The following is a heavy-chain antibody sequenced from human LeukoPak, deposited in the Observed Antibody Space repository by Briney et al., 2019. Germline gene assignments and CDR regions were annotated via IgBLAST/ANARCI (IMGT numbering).Heavy chain of an antibody. CDR1: GFTFSDYY. CDR2: ISSGSSYT. V-gene: IGHV3-11*03. Sequence: PGGSLRLSCAVSGFTFSDYYMTWIRQAPGKGLEWVSKISSGSSYTNYADSVKGRFTISRDNVKNSLYLVMNSLRAEDTAVYYCAKVNSGRYLDYWGQGTLVTVSS. CDR3: AKVNSGRYLDY. J-gene: IGHJ4*02. D-gene: IGHD3-10*01.